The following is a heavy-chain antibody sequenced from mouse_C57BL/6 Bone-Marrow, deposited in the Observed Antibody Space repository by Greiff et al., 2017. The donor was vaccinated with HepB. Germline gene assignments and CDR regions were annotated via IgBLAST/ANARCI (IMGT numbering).Heavy chain of an antibody. J-gene: IGHJ1*03. V-gene: IGHV5-4*01. CDR3: AREYFDV. CDR2: ISDGGSYT. CDR1: GFTFSSYA. Sequence: EVQLVKSGGGLVKPGGSLKLSCAASGFTFSSYAMSWVRQTPEKRLEWVATISDGGSYTYYPDNVKGRFTISRDNAKNNLYLQMSHLKSEDTAMYYCAREYFDVWGTGTTVTVSS.